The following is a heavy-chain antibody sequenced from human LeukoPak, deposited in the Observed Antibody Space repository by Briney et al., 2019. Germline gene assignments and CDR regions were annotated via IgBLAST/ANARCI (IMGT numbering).Heavy chain of an antibody. V-gene: IGHV4-34*01. Sequence: SETLSLTCAVYGGSFSGYYWSWIRQPPGKGLEWIGEINHSGSTNYNPSLKSRVTISVDTSKHQYSLKLSSVTAADTAVYYCARRADWYFDLWGRGTLVPVSS. CDR3: ARRADWYFDL. J-gene: IGHJ2*01. CDR2: INHSGST. CDR1: GGSFSGYY.